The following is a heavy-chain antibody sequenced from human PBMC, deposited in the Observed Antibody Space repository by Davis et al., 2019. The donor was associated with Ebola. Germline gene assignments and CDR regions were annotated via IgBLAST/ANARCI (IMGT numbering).Heavy chain of an antibody. D-gene: IGHD6-19*01. CDR1: GFPFSDYY. Sequence: PGGSLRLSCAASGFPFSDYYMTWIRQAPGKGLEWISYIGNHGNVIHYADSVKGRFTISRDNAKSLLFLQMNSLRAEDTAVYYCARDASYSSGWYEGWFDPWGQGTLVTVSS. CDR2: IGNHGNVI. J-gene: IGHJ5*02. CDR3: ARDASYSSGWYEGWFDP. V-gene: IGHV3-11*04.